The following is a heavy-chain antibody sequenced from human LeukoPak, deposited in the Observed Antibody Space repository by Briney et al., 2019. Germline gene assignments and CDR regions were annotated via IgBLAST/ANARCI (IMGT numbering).Heavy chain of an antibody. CDR2: IYSGGST. Sequence: GGSLRLSCAASGFGIRSTFMTWVRQAPGKGLEWVAVIYSGGSTDYAESVKGRTTISRDDSKNTLFLQMNTLTAEDTAVYYCARGVGSGSRLRAGDYWGQGTLVTVSS. CDR3: ARGVGSGSRLRAGDY. J-gene: IGHJ4*02. V-gene: IGHV3-53*01. CDR1: GFGIRSTF. D-gene: IGHD1-26*01.